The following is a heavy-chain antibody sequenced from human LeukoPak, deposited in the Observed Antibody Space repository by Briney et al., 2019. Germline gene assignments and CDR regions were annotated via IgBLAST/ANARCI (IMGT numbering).Heavy chain of an antibody. CDR3: ASAPKPHTNYYDSSGYSVFDY. D-gene: IGHD3-22*01. CDR2: IIPIFGTA. Sequence: SVKVSCKASGGTFSSYAISWVRQAPGQGLEWMGGIIPIFGTANYAQKFQGRVTITADESTSTAYMELSSLRSEDTAVYYCASAPKPHTNYYDSSGYSVFDYWGQGTLVTVYS. CDR1: GGTFSSYA. J-gene: IGHJ4*02. V-gene: IGHV1-69*01.